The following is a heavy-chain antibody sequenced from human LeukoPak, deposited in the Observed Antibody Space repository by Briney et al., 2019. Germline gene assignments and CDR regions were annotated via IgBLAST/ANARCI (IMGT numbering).Heavy chain of an antibody. V-gene: IGHV1-8*01. CDR2: MNPNSGNT. D-gene: IGHD6-6*01. CDR3: ARGLGAARTYYYYYMDV. J-gene: IGHJ6*03. Sequence: ASVTVSCKASGYTFTSYDINWVRQATGQGLEWMGWMNPNSGNTGYAQKFQGRVTMTRNTSISTAYMELSSLRSEDTAVYYCARGLGAARTYYYYYMDVWGKGTTVTVSS. CDR1: GYTFTSYD.